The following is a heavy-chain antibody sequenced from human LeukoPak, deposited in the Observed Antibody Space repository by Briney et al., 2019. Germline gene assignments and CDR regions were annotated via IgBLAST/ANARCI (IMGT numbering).Heavy chain of an antibody. CDR1: GYTFTSYD. Sequence: GASVKVSCKASGYTFTSYDINWVRQATGQGLEWMGWMNPNSGNTGYAQKFQGGVTMTRNTSISTAYMELSSLRSEDTAVYYCARVGPYVGGMDVWGQGTTVTVSS. J-gene: IGHJ6*02. D-gene: IGHD1-26*01. CDR2: MNPNSGNT. V-gene: IGHV1-8*01. CDR3: ARVGPYVGGMDV.